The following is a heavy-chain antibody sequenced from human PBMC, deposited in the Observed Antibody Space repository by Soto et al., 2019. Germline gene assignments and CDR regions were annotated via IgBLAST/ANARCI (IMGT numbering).Heavy chain of an antibody. CDR2: IYYSGST. CDR1: GGSISCGDYY. Sequence: QVQLQESGPGLVKPSQTLSLTCTVSGGSISCGDYYWSWIRQPPGKGLEWIGYIYYSGSTYYNPSLKSRVTISVDTSKDQFSLKLSSVTAADTAVYYCARNDYGDQKPPFPDYWGQGTLVTVSS. J-gene: IGHJ4*02. V-gene: IGHV4-30-4*01. CDR3: ARNDYGDQKPPFPDY. D-gene: IGHD4-17*01.